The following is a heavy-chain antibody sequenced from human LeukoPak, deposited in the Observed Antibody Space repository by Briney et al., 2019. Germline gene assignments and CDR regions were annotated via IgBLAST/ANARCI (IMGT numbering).Heavy chain of an antibody. Sequence: GESLRISCKGSGYSFTSYWISWVRQMPRKGQEWMGRIDPSDSYTNYSPSFQGHVTISAGKSISTAYLQWSSLKASDTAMYYCARLGYCSSTSCPIDYWGQGTLVTVSS. CDR2: IDPSDSYT. CDR3: ARLGYCSSTSCPIDY. CDR1: GYSFTSYW. J-gene: IGHJ4*02. D-gene: IGHD2-2*01. V-gene: IGHV5-10-1*01.